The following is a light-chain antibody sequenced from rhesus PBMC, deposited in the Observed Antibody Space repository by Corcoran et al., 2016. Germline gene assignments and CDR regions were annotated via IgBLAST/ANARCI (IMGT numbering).Light chain of an antibody. CDR3: MQSTKDPYS. Sequence: DIVMTQTPLSLPVTPGEPASISCRSSQSLLHSNGNTYLHWYLQKPGQSPRLLIFKVTHREYGVPDRFSGTGSGTDFTLKISRVEPDDVGVYYCMQSTKDPYSFGQGTKVEIK. J-gene: IGKJ2*01. V-gene: IGKV2S3*01. CDR2: KVT. CDR1: QSLLHSNGNTY.